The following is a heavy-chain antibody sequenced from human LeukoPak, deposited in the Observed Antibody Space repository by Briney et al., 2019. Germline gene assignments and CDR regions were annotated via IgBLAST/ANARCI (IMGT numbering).Heavy chain of an antibody. J-gene: IGHJ3*02. D-gene: IGHD4-17*01. Sequence: PGGSLRLSCAASGFTFSSYSMNWVRQAPGKGLEWASYISSSSSTIYYADSVKGRFTISRDKAKNSLYLQMNSLRAEDTAVYYCARDTPAPTTVTTGDGAFDIWGQGTMVTVSS. CDR1: GFTFSSYS. CDR2: ISSSSSTI. V-gene: IGHV3-48*01. CDR3: ARDTPAPTTVTTGDGAFDI.